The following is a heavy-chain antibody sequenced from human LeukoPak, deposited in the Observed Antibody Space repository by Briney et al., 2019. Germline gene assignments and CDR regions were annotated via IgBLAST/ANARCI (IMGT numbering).Heavy chain of an antibody. CDR2: IKQDGSEK. V-gene: IGHV3-7*01. CDR1: GFTFSSYW. J-gene: IGHJ5*02. CDR3: ARTGIAARPTVWFDP. D-gene: IGHD6-6*01. Sequence: GGSLRLSCAASGFTFSSYWMSWVRQAPGKGLEWVANIKQDGSEKYYVDSVKGRFTISRDNAKNSLYLQMNSLRAEDTAVYYCARTGIAARPTVWFDPWGQGTLVTVSS.